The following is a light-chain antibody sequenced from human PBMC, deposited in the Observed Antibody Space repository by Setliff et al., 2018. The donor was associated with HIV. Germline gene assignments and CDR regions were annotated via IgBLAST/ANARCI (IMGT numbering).Light chain of an antibody. J-gene: IGLJ1*01. V-gene: IGLV2-23*01. CDR3: CSNTGSNTYV. CDR2: QAT. CDR1: SSDVGHYNL. Sequence: QSVLTQPASVSGSPGQSITISCTGTSSDVGHYNLVSWYQQHPGKAPKLMSYQATKRPSGVSNRFSGSKSGNTASLTISGLQAEDEADYYCCSNTGSNTYVFGTGTKVTVL.